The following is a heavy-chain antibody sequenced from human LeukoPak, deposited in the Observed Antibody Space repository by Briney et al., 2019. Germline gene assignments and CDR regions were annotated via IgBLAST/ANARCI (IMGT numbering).Heavy chain of an antibody. D-gene: IGHD4-11*01. CDR2: ISGSGGST. CDR1: GFTFSSYA. J-gene: IGHJ4*02. CDR3: AKDGTVTLIPYFDY. V-gene: IGHV3-23*01. Sequence: GGSLRLSCAASGFTFSSYAMSWVRQAPGKGLEWVSAISGSGGSTYYADSVKGRFTISRDNSKNTLYLQMNSLRVEDTAVYYCAKDGTVTLIPYFDYWGQGTLVTVSS.